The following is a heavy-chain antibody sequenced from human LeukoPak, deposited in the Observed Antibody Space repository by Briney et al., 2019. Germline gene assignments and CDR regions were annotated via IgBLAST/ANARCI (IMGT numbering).Heavy chain of an antibody. CDR1: GASISSYY. V-gene: IGHV4-59*01. Sequence: SETLSLICTVSGASISSYYWSWIRQPPGKGLEWIGDIYYSGSIKYNPSLKSRVTMSVNTSKNQFSLKLSSVTAADTAIYYCARENPSGYYNRPIDYWGQGTLVTVSS. CDR2: IYYSGSI. J-gene: IGHJ4*02. D-gene: IGHD3-22*01. CDR3: ARENPSGYYNRPIDY.